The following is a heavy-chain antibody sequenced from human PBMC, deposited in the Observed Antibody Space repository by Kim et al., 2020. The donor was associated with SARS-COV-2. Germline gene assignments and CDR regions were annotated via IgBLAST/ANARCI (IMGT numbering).Heavy chain of an antibody. CDR1: GFTFSNYA. J-gene: IGHJ4*01. V-gene: IGHV3-30-3*01. CDR3: ARKPTTITTPYYFDY. D-gene: IGHD1-26*01. CDR2: ISYDGTNK. Sequence: GGSLRLSCAASGFTFSNYAMLWVRQAPGKGLEWVALISYDGTNKDYADSVKGRFTISRDNSKSTLYLQMNSLRVADTAVYFCARKPTTITTPYYFDYLG.